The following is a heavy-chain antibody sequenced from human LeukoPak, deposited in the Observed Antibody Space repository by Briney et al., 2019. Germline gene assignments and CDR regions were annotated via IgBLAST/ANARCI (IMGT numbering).Heavy chain of an antibody. J-gene: IGHJ4*02. CDR2: FDPEDGET. CDR3: ATVSGAGVVLFFDY. CDR1: GYTLTELS. V-gene: IGHV1-24*01. D-gene: IGHD7-27*01. Sequence: GASVKVSCKVSGYTLTELSMHWVRQAPGKGLEWMGGFDPEDGETIYAQKFQGRVTMTEDTSTDTAYMELSSLRSEDTAVYYCATVSGAGVVLFFDYWGQGTLVTVSS.